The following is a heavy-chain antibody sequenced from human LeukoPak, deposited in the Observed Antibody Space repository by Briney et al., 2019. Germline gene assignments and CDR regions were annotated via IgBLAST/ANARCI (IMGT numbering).Heavy chain of an antibody. V-gene: IGHV3-30*01. Sequence: GRSLRLSCAASGFTFSSYAMHWVRQAPGKGLEWVAVVSYDGSNKYYADSVKGRFTISRDNSKNTLYLQMNSLRAEDTAVYYCARVSGPYDSSGLLFDYWGQGTLVTVSS. CDR1: GFTFSSYA. CDR3: ARVSGPYDSSGLLFDY. J-gene: IGHJ4*02. CDR2: VSYDGSNK. D-gene: IGHD3-22*01.